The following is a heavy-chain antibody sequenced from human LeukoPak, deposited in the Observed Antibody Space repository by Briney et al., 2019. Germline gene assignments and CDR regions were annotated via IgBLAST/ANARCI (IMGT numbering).Heavy chain of an antibody. D-gene: IGHD3-9*01. Sequence: GGSLRLSCAASGFTFSDYYMSWIRQAPGKGLEWVSCISSSGSTIYYADSVKGRFTISRDNAKNSLYLQMNSLRAEDTAVYYCARAGYYNVRTAGRFDPWGQGTLVTVSS. CDR3: ARAGYYNVRTAGRFDP. V-gene: IGHV3-11*01. CDR2: ISSSGSTI. CDR1: GFTFSDYY. J-gene: IGHJ5*02.